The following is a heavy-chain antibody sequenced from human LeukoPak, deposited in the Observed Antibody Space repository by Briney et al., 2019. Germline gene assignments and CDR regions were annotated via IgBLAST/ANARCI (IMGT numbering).Heavy chain of an antibody. CDR2: MSSDGNNK. CDR1: GFTFSSYA. V-gene: IGHV3-30*03. D-gene: IGHD3-10*01. Sequence: GGSLRLSCAASGFTFSSYAMTWVRQAPGKGLEWVAVMSSDGNNKYYGDSMKGRFTISRDNSIDTLYLQMDSLRAEDTAVYYCARVPLRGVIIIGYFDYWGQGTLVTVSS. CDR3: ARVPLRGVIIIGYFDY. J-gene: IGHJ4*02.